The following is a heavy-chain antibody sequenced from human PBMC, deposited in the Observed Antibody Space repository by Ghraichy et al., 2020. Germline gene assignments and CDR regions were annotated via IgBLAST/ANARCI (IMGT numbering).Heavy chain of an antibody. CDR2: ISWNSGGI. J-gene: IGHJ6*02. D-gene: IGHD6-6*01. V-gene: IGHV3-9*01. Sequence: GGSLRLSCAASGFTFEDYAMHWVRQAPGKGLEWVSGISWNSGGIGYADFVKGRFTMSRDNAKNSLYLQMNSLRAEDTALYYCAKDRSRSSSYYGMDVWGQGTTVTVSS. CDR3: AKDRSRSSSYYGMDV. CDR1: GFTFEDYA.